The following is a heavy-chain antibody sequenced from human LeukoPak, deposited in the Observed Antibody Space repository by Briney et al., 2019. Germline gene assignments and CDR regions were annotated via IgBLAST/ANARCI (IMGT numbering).Heavy chain of an antibody. J-gene: IGHJ4*02. CDR2: ISNNGGYT. V-gene: IGHV3-23*01. CDR1: GFTFSSSA. D-gene: IGHD2-15*01. CDR3: AKQLGYCSDGSCYFPY. Sequence: GGSLRLSCAASGFTFSSSAMSWVRQAPGKGLEWVSAISNNGGYTYYADSVQGRFTIFRDNSKSTLCLQMDSLRAEDTAVYYCAKQLGYCSDGSCYFPYWGQGTLVTVSS.